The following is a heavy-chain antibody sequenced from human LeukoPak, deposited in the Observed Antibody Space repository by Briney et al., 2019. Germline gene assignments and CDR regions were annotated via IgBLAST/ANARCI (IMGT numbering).Heavy chain of an antibody. Sequence: SETLSLTCTVSGDSMSDYFWTWIRQPPGKGLEWIGYAADSGSTNYNPSLKSRVTISVDTSKNQFSLKLSSVTAADTAVYYCARRRKYCSGGSCYWWFDPWGQGTLVTVSS. CDR2: AADSGST. CDR3: ARRRKYCSGGSCYWWFDP. V-gene: IGHV4-59*12. CDR1: GDSMSDYF. D-gene: IGHD2-15*01. J-gene: IGHJ5*02.